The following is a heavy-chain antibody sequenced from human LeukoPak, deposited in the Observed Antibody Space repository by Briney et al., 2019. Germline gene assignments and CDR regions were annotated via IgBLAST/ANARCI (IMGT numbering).Heavy chain of an antibody. CDR3: AKGHYDILTGYHIPPFDY. Sequence: GGSLRLSCAASGFTFSSYAMSWVRQAPGKGLEWVSAISGSGGSTYYADSVKGRFTISRDNSKNTLYLQMNSLRAEDTAVYYCAKGHYDILTGYHIPPFDYWGQGTLVTVSS. CDR2: ISGSGGST. J-gene: IGHJ4*02. V-gene: IGHV3-23*01. D-gene: IGHD3-9*01. CDR1: GFTFSSYA.